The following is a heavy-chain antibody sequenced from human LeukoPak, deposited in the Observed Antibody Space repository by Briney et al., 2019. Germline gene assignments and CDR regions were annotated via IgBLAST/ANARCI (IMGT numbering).Heavy chain of an antibody. V-gene: IGHV1-69*05. CDR3: ARVKESYSNDAFDI. CDR1: GGTFSSYA. D-gene: IGHD1-26*01. J-gene: IGHJ3*02. Sequence: ASVKVSCKASGGTFSSYAISWVRQAPGQGLEWMGGIIPIFGTANYAQKFQGGVTITTDESTSTAYMELSSLRSEDTAVYYCARVKESYSNDAFDIWGQGTMVTVSS. CDR2: IIPIFGTA.